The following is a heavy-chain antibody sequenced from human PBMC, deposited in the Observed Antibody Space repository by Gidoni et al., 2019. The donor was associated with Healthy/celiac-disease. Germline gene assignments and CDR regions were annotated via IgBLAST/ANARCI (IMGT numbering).Heavy chain of an antibody. V-gene: IGHV3-23*01. D-gene: IGHD3-22*01. Sequence: EVQLLESGGGLVQPGGSLRLSCAASGFTFSSYPMCLVRQAPGQGLEWVSAISGSGGSTYYADSGKGRFTISRDNSKNTLYLQMNSLRAEDTAVYYCAKGQRITMIVVVSGGAFDIWGQGTMVTVSS. CDR2: ISGSGGST. J-gene: IGHJ3*02. CDR3: AKGQRITMIVVVSGGAFDI. CDR1: GFTFSSYP.